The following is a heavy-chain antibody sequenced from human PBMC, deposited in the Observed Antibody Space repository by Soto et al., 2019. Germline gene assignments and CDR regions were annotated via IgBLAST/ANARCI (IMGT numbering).Heavy chain of an antibody. J-gene: IGHJ5*02. CDR3: AKSGYGSETNWCDP. CDR2: ISGSGGST. D-gene: IGHD3-10*01. CDR1: GFTFSSYA. Sequence: EVQLLESGGGLVQPGGSLRLSCAASGFTFSSYAMTWVRQAPGKGLEWVSDISGSGGSTHYADSVKGRFTISRDNSKDRLYLQGNRLWGEDRAIYYCAKSGYGSETNWCDPWGQGTLVTVSS. V-gene: IGHV3-23*01.